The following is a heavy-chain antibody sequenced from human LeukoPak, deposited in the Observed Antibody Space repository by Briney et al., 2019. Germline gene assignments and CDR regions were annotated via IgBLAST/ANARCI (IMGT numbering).Heavy chain of an antibody. CDR3: ARGARYFDWGPLDV. CDR2: ISAYNGNT. D-gene: IGHD3-9*01. V-gene: IGHV1-18*01. Sequence: ASEKVSCKASGYTFTSYGISWVRQAPGQGLEWMGWISAYNGNTNFVQKLQGRVTMTTDTSTSTAYMELRSLRSDDTAVYYCARGARYFDWGPLDVWGQGTTVTVSS. CDR1: GYTFTSYG. J-gene: IGHJ6*02.